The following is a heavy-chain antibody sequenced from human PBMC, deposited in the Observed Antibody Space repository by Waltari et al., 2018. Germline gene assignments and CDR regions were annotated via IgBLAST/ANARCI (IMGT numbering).Heavy chain of an antibody. CDR1: GGSFSGYY. Sequence: QVQLQQWGAGLLKPSETLSLTCAVYGGSFSGYYWSWIRQPPGKGLEWIGEINHSGRTNYNPSLKSRVTISVGTSKNQFSLKLSSVTAADTAVYYCARIPDYWGQGTLVTVSS. J-gene: IGHJ4*02. CDR3: ARIPDY. CDR2: INHSGRT. V-gene: IGHV4-34*01.